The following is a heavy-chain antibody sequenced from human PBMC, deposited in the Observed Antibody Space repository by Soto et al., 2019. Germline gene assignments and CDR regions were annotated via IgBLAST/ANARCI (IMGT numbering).Heavy chain of an antibody. J-gene: IGHJ3*02. Sequence: PSETLSLTCTVSGGSISNSSYYWDWIRQPPGKGLEWTGTIYYRGTTYYNPSLESRVTMSVDTSKNQFSLKLSSVTAPDTAVYYCARTLKGSWVFDGFDIWGQGTMVTVSS. CDR3: ARTLKGSWVFDGFDI. CDR1: GGSISNSSYY. CDR2: IYYRGTT. V-gene: IGHV4-39*01. D-gene: IGHD2-15*01.